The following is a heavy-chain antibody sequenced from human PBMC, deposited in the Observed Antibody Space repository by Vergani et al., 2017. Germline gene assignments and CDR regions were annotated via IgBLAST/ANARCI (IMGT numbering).Heavy chain of an antibody. Sequence: QVQLQESGPGLVKPSETLSLTCTVSGGSISSYYWGWIRQPPGKGLEWIGSIYYSGSTYYNPSLKSRVTISVDPSKNQFSLKLSSVTAADTAVYYCARDQVGATRPAGHDAFDIWGQGTMVTVSS. V-gene: IGHV4-39*07. CDR1: GGSISSYY. D-gene: IGHD1-26*01. J-gene: IGHJ3*02. CDR2: IYYSGST. CDR3: ARDQVGATRPAGHDAFDI.